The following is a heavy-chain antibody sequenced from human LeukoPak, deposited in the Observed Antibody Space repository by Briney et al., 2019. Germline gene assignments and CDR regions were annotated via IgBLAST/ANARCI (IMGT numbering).Heavy chain of an antibody. CDR2: ISWNSGSI. CDR3: AKDGSGYYYGSGSHFDY. V-gene: IGHV3-9*01. D-gene: IGHD3-10*01. Sequence: GGSLRLSCAASGFTFDEYAMHWVRQAPGKGLEWVSGISWNSGSIGYADSVKGRFTISRDNAKNSLYLQMNSLRAEDTALYYCAKDGSGYYYGSGSHFDYWGQGTPVTVSS. CDR1: GFTFDEYA. J-gene: IGHJ4*02.